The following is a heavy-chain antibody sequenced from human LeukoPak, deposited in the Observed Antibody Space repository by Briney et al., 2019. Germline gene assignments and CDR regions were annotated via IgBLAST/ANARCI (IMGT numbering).Heavy chain of an antibody. CDR3: ARASRGGKQLWLLDP. CDR1: GGSISSSSYY. V-gene: IGHV4-39*07. D-gene: IGHD5-18*01. Sequence: SETLSLTCTVSGGSISSSSYYWGWIRQPPGKGLEWIGSIYYSGSTYYNPSLKSRVTISVDTSKNQFSLKLSSVTAADTAVYYCARASRGGKQLWLLDPWGQGTLVTVSS. CDR2: IYYSGST. J-gene: IGHJ5*02.